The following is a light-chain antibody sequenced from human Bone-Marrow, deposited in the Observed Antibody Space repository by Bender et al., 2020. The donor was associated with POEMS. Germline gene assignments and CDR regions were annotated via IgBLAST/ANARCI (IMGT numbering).Light chain of an antibody. Sequence: QLVLTQSPSASASLGASVKLTCTLSSGHSIYAIAWHQQQPEKGPRFLMKLTSDGSYRKGDGIPDHFSGSSSGAERYLTISSLQSEDEADYYCQTWGTGFSWVFGGGTKLTVL. CDR1: SGHSIYA. CDR3: QTWGTGFSWV. CDR2: LTSDGSY. J-gene: IGLJ3*02. V-gene: IGLV4-69*01.